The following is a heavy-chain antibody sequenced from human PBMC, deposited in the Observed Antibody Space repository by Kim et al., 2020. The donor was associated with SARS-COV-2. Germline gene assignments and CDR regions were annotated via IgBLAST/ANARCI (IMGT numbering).Heavy chain of an antibody. CDR2: VSVSGDRT. J-gene: IGHJ6*02. D-gene: IGHD3-10*01. CDR1: GFTFSDHV. V-gene: IGHV3-23*01. CDR3: AKQRRFGEGVHMDV. Sequence: GGSLRLSCVVSGFTFSDHVMSWVRQAPGKGLEWVSSVSVSGDRTYYADSVKGRFTISRDSSKNTLFLQMNSLRAEDTALYYCAKQRRFGEGVHMDVWGQGTTVTVSS.